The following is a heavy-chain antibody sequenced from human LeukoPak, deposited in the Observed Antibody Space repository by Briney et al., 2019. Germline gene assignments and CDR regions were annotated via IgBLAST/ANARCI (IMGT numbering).Heavy chain of an antibody. J-gene: IGHJ4*02. Sequence: GGSLRLSCTASGFTFSTYGMHWVRQAPGKGLEWVAVMSYNGQITYYADSVKGRFTISRDNSQNMLYLQMNSLRVDDTSVYYCAKVQLERRELLPNFDSWGQGTLVTVSS. CDR3: AKVQLERRELLPNFDS. CDR2: MSYNGQIT. CDR1: GFTFSTYG. D-gene: IGHD1-1*01. V-gene: IGHV3-30*18.